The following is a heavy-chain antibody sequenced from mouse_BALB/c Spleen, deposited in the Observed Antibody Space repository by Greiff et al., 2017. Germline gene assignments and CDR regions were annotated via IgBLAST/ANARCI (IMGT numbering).Heavy chain of an antibody. J-gene: IGHJ2*01. CDR1: GFTFSSFG. Sequence: EVQLVESGGGLVQPGGSRKLSCAASGFTFSSFGMHWVRQAPEKGLEWVAYISSGSSTIYYADTVKGRFTISRDNPKNTLFLQMTSLRSEDTAMYYCARELAPYFDYWGQGTTRTVSS. CDR3: ARELAPYFDY. D-gene: IGHD4-1*01. CDR2: ISSGSSTI. V-gene: IGHV5-17*02.